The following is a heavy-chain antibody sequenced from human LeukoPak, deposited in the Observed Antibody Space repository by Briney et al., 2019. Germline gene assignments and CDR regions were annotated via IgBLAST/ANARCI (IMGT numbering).Heavy chain of an antibody. D-gene: IGHD5-24*01. CDR1: GGSSSSYY. J-gene: IGHJ4*02. CDR3: SREMATILDY. V-gene: IGHV4-4*07. CDR2: IYTSGST. Sequence: SETLSLTCTVSGGSSSSYYWSWIRQPAGKGPEWIGRIYTSGSTNYNPSLKSRVTISVDTSKNQFSLKLSSGTAADTAVYYCSREMATILDYWGQRNLVTVSS.